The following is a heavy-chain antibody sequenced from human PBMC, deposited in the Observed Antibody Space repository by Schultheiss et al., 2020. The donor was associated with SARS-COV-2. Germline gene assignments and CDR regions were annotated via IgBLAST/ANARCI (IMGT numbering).Heavy chain of an antibody. V-gene: IGHV3-74*01. J-gene: IGHJ4*02. CDR2: INSDGSST. Sequence: GGSLRLSCAASGFTFSSYWMHWVRQAPGKGLVWVSRINSDGSSTSYADSVKGRFTISRDNSKNTLYLQMNSLRAEDTAVYYCAKFRDLPAARREFDYWGQGTLVTVSS. D-gene: IGHD2-2*01. CDR1: GFTFSSYW. CDR3: AKFRDLPAARREFDY.